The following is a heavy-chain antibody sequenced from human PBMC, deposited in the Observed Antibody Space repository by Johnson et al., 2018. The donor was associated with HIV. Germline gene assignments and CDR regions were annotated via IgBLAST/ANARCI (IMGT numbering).Heavy chain of an antibody. CDR3: AKARKPWFGESNDAFDI. CDR2: IKQDGSEK. CDR1: GFTFSSYW. D-gene: IGHD3-10*01. V-gene: IGHV3-7*05. J-gene: IGHJ3*02. Sequence: VQLVESGGGLVQHGGSLRLSCAASGFTFSSYWMSWVRQAPGKGLEWVANIKQDGSEKYYVDSVKGRFTLSRDNAKNSLYLQMNSLRAEDTALYYCAKARKPWFGESNDAFDIWGQGTMVTVSS.